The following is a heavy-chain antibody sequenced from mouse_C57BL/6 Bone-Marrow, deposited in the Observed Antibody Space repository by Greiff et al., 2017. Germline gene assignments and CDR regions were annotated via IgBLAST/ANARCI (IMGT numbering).Heavy chain of an antibody. D-gene: IGHD2-1*01. Sequence: QVQLKQPGAELVKPGASVKLSCKASGYTFTSYWMHWVKQRPGRGLEWIGRIDPNSGGTKYNEKFKSKATLTVDKPSSTAYMQLSSLTSEDSAVYYCARPLYYGNYWFAYWGQGTLVTVSA. J-gene: IGHJ3*01. CDR2: IDPNSGGT. CDR1: GYTFTSYW. CDR3: ARPLYYGNYWFAY. V-gene: IGHV1-72*01.